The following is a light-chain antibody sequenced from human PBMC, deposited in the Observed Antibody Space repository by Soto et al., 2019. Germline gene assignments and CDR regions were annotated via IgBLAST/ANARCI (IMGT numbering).Light chain of an antibody. V-gene: IGLV2-23*01. J-gene: IGLJ1*01. CDR2: AGS. CDR1: SSDVGSYNL. Sequence: QSALTQPASVSGSPGQSITISCTGTSSDVGSYNLVSWYQQHPGKAPKLMIYAGSKRPSGVSNRFSGSKSGNTASLTISGLHAEDEADYYCCSYAGSSLYVFGTGTKLTVL. CDR3: CSYAGSSLYV.